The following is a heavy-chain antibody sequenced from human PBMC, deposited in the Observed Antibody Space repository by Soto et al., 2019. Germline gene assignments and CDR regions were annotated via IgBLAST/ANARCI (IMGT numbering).Heavy chain of an antibody. V-gene: IGHV1-3*01. D-gene: IGHD3-3*01. Sequence: ASVKVSCKASGYTFSSHATHWVRQAPGQRLEWMGWINGGNGDTKYSQKFQGRVSMTTDTSTSTAYMDLRSLRSDDTAVYYCARDQGITTFGVYSMYYYGMDVWGQGTTVTVSS. CDR1: GYTFSSHA. CDR3: ARDQGITTFGVYSMYYYGMDV. J-gene: IGHJ6*02. CDR2: INGGNGDT.